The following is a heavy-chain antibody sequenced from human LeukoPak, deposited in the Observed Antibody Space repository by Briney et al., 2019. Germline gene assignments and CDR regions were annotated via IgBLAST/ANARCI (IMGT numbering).Heavy chain of an antibody. CDR3: ARVGTMIVVVSSFDL. CDR1: GGSISSSY. CDR2: ISYSGST. V-gene: IGHV4-59*12. D-gene: IGHD3-22*01. Sequence: SETLSLTCTVSGGSISSSYWSWIRQPPGKGLEWIGYISYSGSTNYNPSLKSRVTMSVDTSKNQFSLKLSSVTAADTAVYYCARVGTMIVVVSSFDLWGRGTLVTVSS. J-gene: IGHJ2*01.